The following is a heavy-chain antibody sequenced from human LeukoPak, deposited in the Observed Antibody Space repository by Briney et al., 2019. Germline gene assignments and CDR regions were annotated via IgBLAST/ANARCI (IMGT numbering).Heavy chain of an antibody. CDR2: IYYSGST. J-gene: IGHJ4*02. CDR3: ARGRYYYDSSGYYPDFDY. D-gene: IGHD3-22*01. V-gene: IGHV4-59*01. CDR1: GGSISGYY. Sequence: SETLSLTCTVSGGSISGYYWSWIRQPPGKGLEWIGYIYYSGSTNYNPSLKSRVTISVDTSKNQFSLKLSSVTAADMAVYYCARGRYYYDSSGYYPDFDYWGQGTLVTVSS.